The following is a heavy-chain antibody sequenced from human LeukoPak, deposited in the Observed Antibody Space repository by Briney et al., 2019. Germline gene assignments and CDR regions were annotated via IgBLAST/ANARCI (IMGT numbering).Heavy chain of an antibody. D-gene: IGHD3-10*01. V-gene: IGHV1-2*06. CDR1: GYTFTGYY. Sequence: ASVKVSCKASGYTFTGYYMHWVRQAPGRGLEWMGRINPKSGGTNYAQKFQGRVTMTRDTSISTAYMELSRLRSDDTAVYYCARAKGSITMVRGVTPYFDYWGQGTLVTVSS. CDR3: ARAKGSITMVRGVTPYFDY. CDR2: INPKSGGT. J-gene: IGHJ4*02.